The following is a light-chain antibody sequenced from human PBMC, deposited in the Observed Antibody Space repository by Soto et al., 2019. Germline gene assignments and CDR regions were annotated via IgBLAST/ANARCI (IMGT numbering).Light chain of an antibody. Sequence: DIQMTQSPSSLSASVGDRVTITCRASQDISNSLAWYQQKPGKVPKLVIYAASTLQSGVPSRFSGSGSGTDFTLTISSLQPEDVATYYCQKYKSAPPLFTFGPGTKVDIK. V-gene: IGKV1-27*01. CDR3: QKYKSAPPLFT. J-gene: IGKJ3*01. CDR1: QDISNS. CDR2: AAS.